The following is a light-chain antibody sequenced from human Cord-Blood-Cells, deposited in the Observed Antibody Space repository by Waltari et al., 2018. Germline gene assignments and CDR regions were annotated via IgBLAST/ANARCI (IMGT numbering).Light chain of an antibody. J-gene: IGLJ2*01. V-gene: IGLV2-11*01. CDR3: CSYAGSYTFVV. Sequence: QSPLTQPRSVSGSPGQSVTISCTGTSSDVGGYNYVSWYQQHPGKAPKLMIYDVSKRPSGVPDRFSGSKSGNTASLTISGLQAEEEADYYCCSYAGSYTFVVFGGGTKLTVL. CDR2: DVS. CDR1: SSDVGGYNY.